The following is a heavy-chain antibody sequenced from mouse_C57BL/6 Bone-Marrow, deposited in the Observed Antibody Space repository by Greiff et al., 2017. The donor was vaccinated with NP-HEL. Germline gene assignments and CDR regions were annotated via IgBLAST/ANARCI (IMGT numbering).Heavy chain of an antibody. D-gene: IGHD1-1*01. Sequence: VQLQQPGAELVKPGASVKMSCKASGYTFTSYWITWVKQRPGQGLEWIGDIYPGSGSTNYNEKFKSKATLTVDTSSSTAYMQLSSLTSEDSAVYYCARSYGSSQYYYAMDYWGQGTSVTVSS. J-gene: IGHJ4*01. CDR1: GYTFTSYW. CDR3: ARSYGSSQYYYAMDY. CDR2: IYPGSGST. V-gene: IGHV1-55*01.